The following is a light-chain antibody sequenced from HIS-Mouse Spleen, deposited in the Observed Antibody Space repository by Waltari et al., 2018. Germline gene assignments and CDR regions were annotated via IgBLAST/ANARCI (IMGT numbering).Light chain of an antibody. CDR2: EDS. CDR1: ALPKKY. Sequence: SYELTQPPSVSVSPGQTARITCSGDALPKKYAYWYQQKSGQAPGLVIYEDSKRPSGIPELFFGSSSWTMATLTISGSQVEDEADYYCYSTDSSGNHRVFGGGTKLTVL. V-gene: IGLV3-10*01. J-gene: IGLJ2*01. CDR3: YSTDSSGNHRV.